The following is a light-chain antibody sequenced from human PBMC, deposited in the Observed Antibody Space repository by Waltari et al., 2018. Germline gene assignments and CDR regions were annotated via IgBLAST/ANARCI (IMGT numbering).Light chain of an antibody. CDR3: QQRSNWPPIT. Sequence: EIVLTQSPGTLSLSPGETATLSCRASHSVNEYLAWYQQKPAQAPRLLIYNASKMATGIPARFSGSGSGTDFTLTISSLEPEDSAVYYCQQRSNWPPITFGQGTRLEIK. CDR2: NAS. J-gene: IGKJ5*01. CDR1: HSVNEY. V-gene: IGKV3-11*01.